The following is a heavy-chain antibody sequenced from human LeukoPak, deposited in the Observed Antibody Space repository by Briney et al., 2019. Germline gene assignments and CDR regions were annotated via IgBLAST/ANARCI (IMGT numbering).Heavy chain of an antibody. CDR2: IDNSGSP. D-gene: IGHD2-21*02. J-gene: IGHJ5*02. Sequence: SETLSLTCTVSGDSISNYYWSWIRQPPGKGLGWIGYIDNSGSPKYNPSLKSRVTISVDTSKNQLSLRLSSVTAADTALYYCARHREHFVAATARSRDYSDWFDPWGHGTLVTVSS. CDR1: GDSISNYY. CDR3: ARHREHFVAATARSRDYSDWFDP. V-gene: IGHV4-59*08.